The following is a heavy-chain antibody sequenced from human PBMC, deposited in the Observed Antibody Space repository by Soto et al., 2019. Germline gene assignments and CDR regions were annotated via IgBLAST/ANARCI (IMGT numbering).Heavy chain of an antibody. CDR3: ASSSVGNWFDP. CDR2: IIPILGIA. Sequence: GASVKVSCKASGGTFSSYTISWVRQAPGQGLEWMGRIIPILGIANYAQKFQGRVTITADKSTSTAYMELSSLRSEDTAVYYCASSSVGNWFDPWGQGTLVTVSS. CDR1: GGTFSSYT. V-gene: IGHV1-69*02. J-gene: IGHJ5*02.